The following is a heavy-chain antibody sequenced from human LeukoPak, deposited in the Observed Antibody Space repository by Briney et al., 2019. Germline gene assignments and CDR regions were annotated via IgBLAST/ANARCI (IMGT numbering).Heavy chain of an antibody. J-gene: IGHJ6*02. CDR2: ISSSSSYI. V-gene: IGHV3-21*03. CDR3: ARSEESRVYYYYYGMDV. Sequence: PGGSLRRSGAASGFTFSSYSMNWVRQAPGKGLEWVSSISSSSSYIYYADSVKGRFTISKDNAKNSLYLQMNSLRAEDTAVYYCARSEESRVYYYYYGMDVWGQGTTVTVSS. CDR1: GFTFSSYS. D-gene: IGHD3-10*01.